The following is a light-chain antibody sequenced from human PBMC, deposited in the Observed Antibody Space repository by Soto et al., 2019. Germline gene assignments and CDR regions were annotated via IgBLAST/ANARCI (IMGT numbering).Light chain of an antibody. J-gene: IGKJ2*01. CDR1: RSFASSY. CDR3: QQYGSSPPYT. V-gene: IGKV3-20*01. Sequence: EIVLTQSPGTLSLSPGERATLSCRASRSFASSYLGWYQQKPGQAPRLLLYAASKRATGIPDRFSGSGSGTDFTLTINRLEPEDSAVYYCQQYGSSPPYTFGQGTKVDIK. CDR2: AAS.